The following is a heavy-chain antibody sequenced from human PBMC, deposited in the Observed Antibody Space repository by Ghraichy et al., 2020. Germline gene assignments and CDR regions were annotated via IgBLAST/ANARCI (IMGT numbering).Heavy chain of an antibody. CDR1: GYTFTGYY. Sequence: ASVKVSCKASGYTFTGYYMHWVRQAPGQGFEWMGWINPNSGGTNYAQKFQGRVTMTRDTSISTAYMELSRLRSDDTAVYYCARGDSSSWNWYFDLWGRGTLVTVSS. CDR2: INPNSGGT. CDR3: ARGDSSSWNWYFDL. D-gene: IGHD6-13*01. V-gene: IGHV1-2*02. J-gene: IGHJ2*01.